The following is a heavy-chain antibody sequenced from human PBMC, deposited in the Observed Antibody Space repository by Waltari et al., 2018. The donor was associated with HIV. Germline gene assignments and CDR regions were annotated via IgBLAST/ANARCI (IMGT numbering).Heavy chain of an antibody. CDR3: ARDQTVFYYYDSNPDAFDI. D-gene: IGHD3-22*01. CDR2: VSSVGRTI. CDR1: GFNLTTYE. V-gene: IGHV3-48*03. J-gene: IGHJ3*02. Sequence: EVQLVEYGGGLVKTGGSLRLSCAASGFNLTTYELTWVRRAPGKGLECVSYVSSVGRTIYYADSVKGRFTISRDNAKNSLYLQMNSLRAEDTAVYYCARDQTVFYYYDSNPDAFDIWGQGTMVTVSS.